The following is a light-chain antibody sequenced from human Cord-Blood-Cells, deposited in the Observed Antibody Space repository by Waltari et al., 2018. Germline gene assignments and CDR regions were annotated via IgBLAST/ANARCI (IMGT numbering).Light chain of an antibody. V-gene: IGKV3-11*01. CDR1: QSVSSY. CDR2: DAS. CDR3: QQRSNWYT. J-gene: IGKJ2*01. Sequence: EIVLTQSPANLSLSPGERATLSCRASQSVSSYLAWYQQKPGQAPRLLIYDASNRATGIPARFSGSGSVTDFTLTISSLEPEDFAVYYCQQRSNWYTFGQGTKLEIK.